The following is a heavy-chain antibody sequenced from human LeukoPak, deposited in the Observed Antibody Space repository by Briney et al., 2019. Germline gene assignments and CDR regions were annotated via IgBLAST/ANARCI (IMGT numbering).Heavy chain of an antibody. D-gene: IGHD5-24*01. CDR3: AKDIQLST. CDR2: ISFSGDNS. J-gene: IGHJ3*01. V-gene: IGHV3-23*01. CDR1: GFTFSSYA. Sequence: GGSLRLSCSASGFTFSSYAMHWVRQAPGKGLEWVSLISFSGDNSYYAGSVKGRFTISRDNSKNTLSLQMNSLRVEDTAIYYCAKDIQLSTWGLGTMVTVSS.